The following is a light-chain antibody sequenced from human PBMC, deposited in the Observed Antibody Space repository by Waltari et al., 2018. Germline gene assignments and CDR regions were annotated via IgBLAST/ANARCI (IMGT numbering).Light chain of an antibody. CDR2: WAS. J-gene: IGKJ2*01. CDR3: QQYYSTPYT. V-gene: IGKV4-1*01. CDR1: QSVLYSSNNKNY. Sequence: DIVMTQSPDSLAVSLGVRATINCKSSQSVLYSSNNKNYLAWYQQKPGQPPELLIYWASTREFGVPDRFSGSGSGTDFTLTISSLQAEDVAVYYCQQYYSTPYTFGQGTKLEIK.